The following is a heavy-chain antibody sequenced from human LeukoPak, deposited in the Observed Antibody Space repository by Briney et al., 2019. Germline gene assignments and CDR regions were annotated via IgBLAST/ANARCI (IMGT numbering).Heavy chain of an antibody. CDR3: AIFYDSSAGFDY. Sequence: ASVKVSCKASGYTFTSYAMHWVRQAPGQRLEWMGWINAGNGNTKYSQKFQGRVTITWDTSASTAYMELSSLRSEDTAVYYCAIFYDSSAGFDYWGQGTLVTVSS. V-gene: IGHV1-3*01. CDR2: INAGNGNT. J-gene: IGHJ4*02. CDR1: GYTFTSYA. D-gene: IGHD3-22*01.